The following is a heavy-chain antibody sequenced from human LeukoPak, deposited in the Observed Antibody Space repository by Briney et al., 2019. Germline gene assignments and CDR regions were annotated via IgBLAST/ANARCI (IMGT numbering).Heavy chain of an antibody. CDR2: IYYSGST. Sequence: SETLSLTCTVSGGSISSSSYYWGWIRQPPGKGLEWIGSIYYSGSTNYNPSLKSRVTISVDTSKNQFSLKLNSVTAADTAVYYCASPRYSSSWYYFDYWGQGTLVTVSS. CDR3: ASPRYSSSWYYFDY. D-gene: IGHD6-13*01. J-gene: IGHJ4*02. V-gene: IGHV4-39*07. CDR1: GGSISSSSYY.